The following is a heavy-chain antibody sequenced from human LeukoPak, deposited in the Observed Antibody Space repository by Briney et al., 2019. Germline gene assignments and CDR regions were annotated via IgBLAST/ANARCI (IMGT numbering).Heavy chain of an antibody. D-gene: IGHD1-7*01. CDR2: THHSGST. Sequence: SETLSLTCTVSGYSISSGYYWGWIRQPPGKGLEWIGSTHHSGSTYYNPSLKSRVTISEDTSKNQFSLKLNSVTAADTAAYFCAREANWNYGYWGQGTLVTVSS. V-gene: IGHV4-38-2*02. CDR1: GYSISSGYY. CDR3: AREANWNYGY. J-gene: IGHJ4*02.